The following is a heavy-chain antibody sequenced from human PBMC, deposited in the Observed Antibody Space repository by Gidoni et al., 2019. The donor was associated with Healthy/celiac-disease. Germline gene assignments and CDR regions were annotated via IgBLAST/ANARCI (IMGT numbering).Heavy chain of an antibody. J-gene: IGHJ4*02. Sequence: QLQLQESGPGLVKPSETLSLTCTVSGGSISSSSYYWGWIRQPPGKGLEWIGSIYYSGSTYYNPSLKSRVTISVDTSKNQFSLKLSSVTAADTAVYYCARQLSRVYDSSGYFWGQGTLVTVSS. V-gene: IGHV4-39*01. CDR3: ARQLSRVYDSSGYF. D-gene: IGHD3-22*01. CDR1: GGSISSSSYY. CDR2: IYYSGST.